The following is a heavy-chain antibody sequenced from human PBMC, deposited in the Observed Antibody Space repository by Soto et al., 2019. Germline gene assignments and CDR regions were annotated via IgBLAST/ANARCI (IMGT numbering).Heavy chain of an antibody. CDR2: IIPILGIA. J-gene: IGHJ3*02. Sequence: ASVKVSCKASGGTFSSYTISWVRQAPGQGLEWMGRIIPILGIANYAQKFQGRVRITADKSTSTAYIELSSLRTEETAAYYCSADGAGYLVATISWDNAFDIWGQGTMVTVSS. V-gene: IGHV1-69*02. CDR3: SADGAGYLVATISWDNAFDI. CDR1: GGTFSSYT. D-gene: IGHD5-12*01.